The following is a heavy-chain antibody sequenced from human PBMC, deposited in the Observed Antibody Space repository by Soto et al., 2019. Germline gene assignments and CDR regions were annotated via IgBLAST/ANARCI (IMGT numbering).Heavy chain of an antibody. CDR2: ISSYNGDT. J-gene: IGHJ4*02. CDR3: ARGRILYPLLFSFDY. Sequence: ASVKVSCKASGYTFTRSGISWVRQAPGQGPEWMGWISSYNGDTNYAQTFQGRVTMTTDTSTSTAYMELSSLRSEDTAVYYCARGRILYPLLFSFDYWGQGTLVTVSS. V-gene: IGHV1-18*01. CDR1: GYTFTRSG. D-gene: IGHD2-15*01.